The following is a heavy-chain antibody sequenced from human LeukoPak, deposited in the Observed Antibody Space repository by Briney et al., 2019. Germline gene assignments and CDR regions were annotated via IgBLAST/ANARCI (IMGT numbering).Heavy chain of an antibody. CDR2: INHSGST. CDR1: GGSFSGYY. D-gene: IGHD3-3*01. V-gene: IGHV4-34*01. CDR3: ARGISDFWSGYYLYFDY. J-gene: IGHJ4*02. Sequence: PSETLSLTCAVDGGSFSGYYWSWIRQPPGKGLEWIGEINHSGSTNYNPSLKSRVTISVDTSKNQFSLKLSSVTAADTAVYYCARGISDFWSGYYLYFDYWGQGTLVTVSS.